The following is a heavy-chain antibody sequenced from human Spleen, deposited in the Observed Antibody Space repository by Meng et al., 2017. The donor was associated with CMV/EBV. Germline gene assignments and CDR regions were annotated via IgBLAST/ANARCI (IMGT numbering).Heavy chain of an antibody. CDR1: GYTFTDHF. J-gene: IGHJ4*02. CDR3: ARDHNWGPDY. D-gene: IGHD3-16*01. V-gene: IGHV1-2*02. Sequence: SCKTCGYTFTDHFFHWLRQAPGQGLEWIGWISPSTGKTHYAQSFEDRVTLTRDTSTGTGYMELRGLTFADTATYYCARDHNWGPDYWGQGTLVTVSS. CDR2: ISPSTGKT.